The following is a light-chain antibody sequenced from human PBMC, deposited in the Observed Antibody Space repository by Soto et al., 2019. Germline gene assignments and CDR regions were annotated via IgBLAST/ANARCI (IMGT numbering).Light chain of an antibody. CDR3: QQYGRSPT. Sequence: EIVLTQSPATLSLSPGERATLSCRASQSVSSYLAWYQQKPGQAPRLLIYGASSRATGIPDRFSGSGSGTDFTLTISRLEPEDFAVYYCQQYGRSPTFGPGTKVDIK. CDR2: GAS. J-gene: IGKJ3*01. V-gene: IGKV3-20*01. CDR1: QSVSSY.